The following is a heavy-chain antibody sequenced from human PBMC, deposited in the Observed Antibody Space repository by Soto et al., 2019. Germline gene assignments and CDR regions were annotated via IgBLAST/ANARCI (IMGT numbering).Heavy chain of an antibody. Sequence: TLSLTCTVSGDSISGGNYYWTWIRQHPGRGLEWIGYIYYTGTTHYSPSLQSRVTMSVDTSKNQISLTLTSLTPADTAVYFCARVKATLYRHYYFDYWGQGTPVTVSS. D-gene: IGHD5-12*01. CDR3: ARVKATLYRHYYFDY. CDR2: IYYTGTT. J-gene: IGHJ4*02. CDR1: GDSISGGNYY. V-gene: IGHV4-31*03.